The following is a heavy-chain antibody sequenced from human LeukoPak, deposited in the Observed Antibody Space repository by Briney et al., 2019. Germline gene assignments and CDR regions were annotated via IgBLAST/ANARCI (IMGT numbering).Heavy chain of an antibody. V-gene: IGHV3-7*03. CDR3: ARVNPMSGSGYYYETGIIASY. J-gene: IGHJ4*02. D-gene: IGHD3-22*01. CDR2: IKQDGSEK. CDR1: GFTFSSYW. Sequence: PGGSLRLSCAASGFTFSSYWMSWVRQAPGKGLEWVANIKQDGSEKYYVDSVKGRFTISRDNAKNSLYLQMNSLRAEDTAVYYCARVNPMSGSGYYYETGIIASYWGQGTLVTVSS.